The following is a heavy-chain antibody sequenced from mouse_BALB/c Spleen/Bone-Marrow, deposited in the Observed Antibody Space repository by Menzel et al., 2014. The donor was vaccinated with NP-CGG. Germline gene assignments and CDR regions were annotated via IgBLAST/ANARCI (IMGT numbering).Heavy chain of an antibody. D-gene: IGHD2-4*01. CDR1: GFSFNSYG. CDR3: ARHAYYDQTEVSFVY. J-gene: IGHJ3*01. CDR2: IRGGGSYT. V-gene: IGHV5-9-2*01. Sequence: EVKLMESGGGLVKSGGSLKLSCAASGFSFNSYGMSWVRQTPEKRLEWVATIRGGGSYTFYPDSVKGRFTISRDNAKNDLYLQLSSLRSENTALYYCARHAYYDQTEVSFVYWGQGTLVTVSA.